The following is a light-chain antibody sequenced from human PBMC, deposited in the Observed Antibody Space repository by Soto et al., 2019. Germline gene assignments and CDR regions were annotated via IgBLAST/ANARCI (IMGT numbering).Light chain of an antibody. Sequence: EIVMTQSPATLSVSPGERGTLSCSASQSVSSNLAWYQQKPGQAPRLLIYGASTRATGIPARFSGSGSGTEFTLTISSLQSEDFAVYYCQQYNSWPPWTFGQGTKVDIK. CDR2: GAS. CDR3: QQYNSWPPWT. CDR1: QSVSSN. V-gene: IGKV3-15*01. J-gene: IGKJ1*01.